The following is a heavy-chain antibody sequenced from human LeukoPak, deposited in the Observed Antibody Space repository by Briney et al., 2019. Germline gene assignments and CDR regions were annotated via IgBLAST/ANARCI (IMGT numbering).Heavy chain of an antibody. CDR2: IYSGGNT. V-gene: IGHV3-53*01. J-gene: IGHJ4*02. CDR1: GGTVSSNY. Sequence: PGGSLRLSCAGSGGTVSSNYMSRGRQAPGEGREWVSVIYSGGNTYYADSVKGRFSISRDNSKNTGYLQMKSMRAEDTAVYYCARAGPIDYWGQGTLVTVSS. CDR3: ARAGPIDY.